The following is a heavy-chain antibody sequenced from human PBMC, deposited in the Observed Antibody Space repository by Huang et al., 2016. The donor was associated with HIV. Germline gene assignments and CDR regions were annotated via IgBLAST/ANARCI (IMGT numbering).Heavy chain of an antibody. Sequence: QVQLQQWGASLLTPSETLSHTCAVYGGYFCAFFWSWIRPSPGKGLEWIGEINQSGKTNYNPSLKSRVTIAVDTSKNQFSRKLMSVTAADTSMYYCARGRGSSWSLFDNWGQGSLVTVFS. V-gene: IGHV4-34*02. CDR3: ARGRGSSWSLFDN. CDR1: GGYFCAFF. J-gene: IGHJ4*02. D-gene: IGHD6-13*01. CDR2: INQSGKT.